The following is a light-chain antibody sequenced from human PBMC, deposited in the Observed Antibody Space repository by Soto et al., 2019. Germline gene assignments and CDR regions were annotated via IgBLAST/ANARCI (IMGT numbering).Light chain of an antibody. CDR3: QKYGSSPRT. V-gene: IGKV3-20*01. CDR1: QSVSSSY. CDR2: GAS. J-gene: IGKJ2*01. Sequence: EIVLTQSPGTLSLSPGERATLSCRASQSVSSSYLAWYQKKPGQAPRLLIYGASSRATGIPDRFSGSGSGTDFTLTISRLEPEDFAVYYCQKYGSSPRTFGQGTKLEIK.